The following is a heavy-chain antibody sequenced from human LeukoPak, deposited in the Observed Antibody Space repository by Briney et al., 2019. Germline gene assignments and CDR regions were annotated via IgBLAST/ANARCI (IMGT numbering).Heavy chain of an antibody. Sequence: ASVNVSCKASVYTFTRYYMHWVRQAPGQGLEWVGIINPSGGSTSYAQKFQGRVTMTRDTSTSTVYMELSSLRSEDTAVYYCARGEHIVVVTSFDYWGQGTLVTVSS. CDR3: ARGEHIVVVTSFDY. J-gene: IGHJ4*02. V-gene: IGHV1-46*01. D-gene: IGHD2-21*02. CDR1: VYTFTRYY. CDR2: INPSGGST.